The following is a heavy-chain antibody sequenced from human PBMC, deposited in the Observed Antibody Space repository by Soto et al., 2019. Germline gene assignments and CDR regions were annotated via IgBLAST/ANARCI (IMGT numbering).Heavy chain of an antibody. CDR1: GYTFTSYA. Sequence: QVQLVQSGAEAKKPGASVKVSCKASGYTFTSYAMHWVRQAPGQSLEWMGWVNGGNGNTKYSQKFQDRVTMTRDTSASTAYMELSSLRSEDTAVYYCARGIAVAGNYWGQGTLVTVSS. V-gene: IGHV1-3*01. J-gene: IGHJ4*02. CDR3: ARGIAVAGNY. D-gene: IGHD6-19*01. CDR2: VNGGNGNT.